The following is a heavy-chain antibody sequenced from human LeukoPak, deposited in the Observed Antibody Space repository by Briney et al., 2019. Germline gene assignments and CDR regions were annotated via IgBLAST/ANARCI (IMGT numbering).Heavy chain of an antibody. CDR3: ASFPSIAAPP. CDR2: INHSGST. D-gene: IGHD6-6*01. CDR1: GGSFSGCY. Sequence: SETLSLTCAVYGGSFSGCYWSWIRQPPGKGLEWIGEINHSGSTNYNPSLKSRVTISVDTSKNQFSLKLSSVTAADTAVYYCASFPSIAAPPWGQGTLVTVSS. V-gene: IGHV4-34*01. J-gene: IGHJ4*02.